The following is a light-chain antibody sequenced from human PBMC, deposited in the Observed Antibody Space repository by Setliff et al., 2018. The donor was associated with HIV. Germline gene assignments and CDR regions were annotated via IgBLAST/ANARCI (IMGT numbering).Light chain of an antibody. CDR3: CSYAGTYTSLYV. Sequence: QSVLTQPRSVSGSPGQSVTISCTGTASDVGNYNYVSWYQQRPDKAPKLIIYDVTKRPSGVPDRFSGSKSGNTASLTISGLQSEDEGDYYCCSYAGTYTSLYVFGTGTKVTVL. CDR1: ASDVGNYNY. V-gene: IGLV2-11*01. CDR2: DVT. J-gene: IGLJ1*01.